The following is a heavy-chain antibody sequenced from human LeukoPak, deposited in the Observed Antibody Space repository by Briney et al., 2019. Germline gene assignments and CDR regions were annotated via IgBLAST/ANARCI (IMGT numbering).Heavy chain of an antibody. CDR1: GYTLTELS. J-gene: IGHJ4*02. CDR2: FDPEDGET. Sequence: ASVKVSCKVSGYTLTELSMHWVRQAPGKGLEWMGGFDPEDGETIYAQKFQGRVTMTEDTSTDTAYVELSSLRSEDTAVYYCATDQYYGSGSSLDYWGQGTLVTVSS. V-gene: IGHV1-24*01. D-gene: IGHD3-10*01. CDR3: ATDQYYGSGSSLDY.